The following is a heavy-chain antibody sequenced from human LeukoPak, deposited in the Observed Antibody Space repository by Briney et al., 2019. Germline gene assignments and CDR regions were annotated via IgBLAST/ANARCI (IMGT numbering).Heavy chain of an antibody. V-gene: IGHV3-48*01. D-gene: IGHD6-13*01. J-gene: IGHJ6*02. CDR2: ISSSSSTI. CDR1: GFTFSSYS. CDR3: AREPGTSYYYGMDV. Sequence: GGSLRLSCAASGFTFSSYSMNWVRQAPGKGLEWVSYISSSSSTIYYADSVKGRFTISRDNAKNSLYLQMNSLRAEDTAVYYCAREPGTSYYYGMDVWGQGTTVTVSS.